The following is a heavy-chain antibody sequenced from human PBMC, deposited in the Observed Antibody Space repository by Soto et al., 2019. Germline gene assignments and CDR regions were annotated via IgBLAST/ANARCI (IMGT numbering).Heavy chain of an antibody. CDR3: AKVIVSPQESGGVDY. CDR1: GFTFSSYG. V-gene: IGHV3-30*18. CDR2: ISYDGSNK. D-gene: IGHD2-21*01. J-gene: IGHJ4*02. Sequence: QVQLVESGGGVVQPGRSLRLSCAASGFTFSSYGMHWVRQAPGKGLEWVAVISYDGSNKYYADSVKGRFTISRDNSKNTLYLQMNSLRAEDTAVYYCAKVIVSPQESGGVDYWGQGTLVTVSS.